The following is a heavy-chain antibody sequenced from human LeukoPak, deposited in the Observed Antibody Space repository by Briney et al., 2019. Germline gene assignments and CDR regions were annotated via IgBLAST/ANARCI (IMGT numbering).Heavy chain of an antibody. CDR1: GYTFTNYA. D-gene: IGHD3-16*02. CDR3: ARAFQSLGGLSLPDF. CDR2: IHPSTGNP. Sequence: GASAKVSCEASGYTFTNYAMNWVRQAPGQGLEWMGWIHPSTGNPTYAQGFTGRFVFSLDTSVSTTYLQISSLKAEDTAVYYCARAFQSLGGLSLPDFWGQGTLVTVSS. J-gene: IGHJ4*02. V-gene: IGHV7-4-1*02.